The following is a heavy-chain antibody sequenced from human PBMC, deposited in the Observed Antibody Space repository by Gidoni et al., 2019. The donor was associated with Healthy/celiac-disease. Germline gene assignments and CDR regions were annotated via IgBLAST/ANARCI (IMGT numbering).Heavy chain of an antibody. V-gene: IGHV2-5*01. CDR1: GFSLSTSGVG. CDR3: AHRQLVITPYGWFDP. CDR2: IYWNDDK. Sequence: QITLKASGPTLVKPTQTLTLTCPFSGFSLSTSGVGVGWFRQPPGKALEWLALIYWNDDKRYSPSLKSRLTITKDTSKNQVVLTMTNMDPVDTATYYCAHRQLVITPYGWFDPWGQGTLVTVSS. D-gene: IGHD3-10*01. J-gene: IGHJ5*02.